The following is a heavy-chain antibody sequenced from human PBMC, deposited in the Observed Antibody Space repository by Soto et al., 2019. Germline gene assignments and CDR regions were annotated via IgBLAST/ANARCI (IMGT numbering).Heavy chain of an antibody. Sequence: GGSLRLSCAASGFTFSSYSMNWVRQAPGKGLEWVSSISSSSSYIYYADSMKGRFTISRDNAENSLYLQLNSLRVEDTALYYCARDSRRVGATSDLDYWGQGTLVTVSS. V-gene: IGHV3-21*01. CDR1: GFTFSSYS. D-gene: IGHD1-26*01. CDR3: ARDSRRVGATSDLDY. J-gene: IGHJ4*02. CDR2: ISSSSSYI.